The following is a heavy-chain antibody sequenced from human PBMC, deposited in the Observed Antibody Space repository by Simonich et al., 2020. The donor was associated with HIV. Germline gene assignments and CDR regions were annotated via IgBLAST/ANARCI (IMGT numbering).Heavy chain of an antibody. Sequence: EVQLVESGGGLVKPGGSLRLSCAASGFSFSNAWMSWVRQAPGKGLEWVGRSKRKPDGGKTNYAAPVKGRFTISRDDSKNTLYLQMNSLKTEDTAVYYCTTERKRWLQLGAFGPFDYWGQGTLVTVSS. CDR1: GFSFSNAW. CDR2: SKRKPDGGKT. V-gene: IGHV3-15*01. J-gene: IGHJ4*02. CDR3: TTERKRWLQLGAFGPFDY. D-gene: IGHD5-12*01.